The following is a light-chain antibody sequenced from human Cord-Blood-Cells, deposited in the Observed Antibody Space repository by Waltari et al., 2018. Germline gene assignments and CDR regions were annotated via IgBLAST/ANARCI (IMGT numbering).Light chain of an antibody. V-gene: IGLV3-25*02. CDR2: KDS. Sequence: SYELTQPPSVSVSPGQTARITCSGDALPRQYAYGYQQKPGQAPVLVIYKDSERPSGIPERFSGSSSGTTVTLTISGVQAEDEADYYCQSADSSGTYPVFGGGTQLTVL. CDR1: ALPRQY. CDR3: QSADSSGTYPV. J-gene: IGLJ7*01.